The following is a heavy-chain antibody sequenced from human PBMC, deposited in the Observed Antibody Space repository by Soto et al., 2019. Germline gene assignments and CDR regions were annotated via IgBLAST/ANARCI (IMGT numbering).Heavy chain of an antibody. CDR3: ARSQEYSSGWYHSFDP. CDR1: GGTFTNYT. V-gene: IGHV1-69*01. CDR2: IVPLFGTT. D-gene: IGHD6-19*01. Sequence: QVQLVQSGAEVKKPGSSVKVSCKASGGTFTNYTLNWGRLAPGQGLEWVGGIVPLFGTTNYSPKFRGRVTITADESTNPAYMDLSSLRSEDTASDYCARSQEYSSGWYHSFDPWGQGPLVTVSS. J-gene: IGHJ5*02.